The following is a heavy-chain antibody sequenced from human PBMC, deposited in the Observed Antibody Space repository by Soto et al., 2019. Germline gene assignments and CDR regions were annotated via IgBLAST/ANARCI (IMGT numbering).Heavy chain of an antibody. J-gene: IGHJ3*02. CDR1: GYTFTSYD. D-gene: IGHD3-3*01. V-gene: IGHV1-8*01. CDR3: AMCYDFWSEHAFDI. CDR2: MNPNSGNT. Sequence: ASVKVSCKASGYTFTSYDINWVRQATGQGLEWMGWMNPNSGNTGYAQKFQGRVTMTRNTSISTAYMELSSLRSEDTAVYYCAMCYDFWSEHAFDIWGRGTRVTDSS.